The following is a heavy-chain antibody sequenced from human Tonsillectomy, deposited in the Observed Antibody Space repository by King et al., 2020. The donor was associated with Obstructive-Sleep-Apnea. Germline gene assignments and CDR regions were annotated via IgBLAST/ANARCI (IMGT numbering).Heavy chain of an antibody. CDR1: GFTFSSYA. Sequence: HVQLVESGGGVVQPGRSLRLSCAASGFTFSSYAMHWVRQAPGKGLEWVAVISYDGSNKYYADSVKGRFTISRDKSKNTLYLQMNSLRAEDTAAYYCARDREYNFDYWGQGTLVTVSS. D-gene: IGHD3-10*01. J-gene: IGHJ4*02. V-gene: IGHV3-30-3*01. CDR3: ARDREYNFDY. CDR2: ISYDGSNK.